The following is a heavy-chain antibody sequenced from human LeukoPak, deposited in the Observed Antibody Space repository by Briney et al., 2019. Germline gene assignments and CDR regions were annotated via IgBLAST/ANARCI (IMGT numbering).Heavy chain of an antibody. J-gene: IGHJ4*02. V-gene: IGHV4-59*10. CDR2: IYTSGST. D-gene: IGHD1-26*01. CDR1: GGSFSGYY. Sequence: SETLSLTCAVYGGSFSGYYWGWIRQPAGKGLEWIGRIYTSGSTNYNPSLKSRVTISVDTSKNQFSLKLSSVTAADTAVYYCARGGGWELPIDYWGQGTLVTVSS. CDR3: ARGGGWELPIDY.